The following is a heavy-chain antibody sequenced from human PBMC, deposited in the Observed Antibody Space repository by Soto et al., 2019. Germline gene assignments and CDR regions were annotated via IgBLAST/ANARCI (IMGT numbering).Heavy chain of an antibody. J-gene: IGHJ4*02. CDR3: ATDILTGSYYFDY. V-gene: IGHV3-23*01. CDR2: ISGSGGST. Sequence: GGSLILSCAASGFTFSSYAMCSIRQAPGKGMEWVSAISGSGGSTYYADSVKRRFTISRDNSKNTLYLQMNSLRAEDTAVYYFATDILTGSYYFDYWGQGTLVTVSS. D-gene: IGHD3-9*01. CDR1: GFTFSSYA.